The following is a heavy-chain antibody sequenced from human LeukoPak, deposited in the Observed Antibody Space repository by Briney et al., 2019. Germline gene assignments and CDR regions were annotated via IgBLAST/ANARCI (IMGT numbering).Heavy chain of an antibody. V-gene: IGHV4-4*08. CDR1: GASIFSYY. J-gene: IGHJ2*01. CDR2: IYSNGIT. CDR3: ARRAYYDSSGYKPTAGYLDL. Sequence: SETLSLTCTVSGASIFSYYWNWIRQSPGKGLEWIGFIYSNGITSYNPSLRSRGSISIATSRNQFSLRLTSVTAADTAIYYCARRAYYDSSGYKPTAGYLDLWGRGTLVTVSS. D-gene: IGHD3-22*01.